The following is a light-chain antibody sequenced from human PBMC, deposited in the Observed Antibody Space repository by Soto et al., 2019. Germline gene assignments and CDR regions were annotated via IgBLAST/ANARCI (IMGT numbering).Light chain of an antibody. CDR3: QPYNNWPPIT. V-gene: IGKV3-15*01. J-gene: IGKJ5*01. CDR2: GAS. CDR1: QSVSSN. Sequence: EIVMTQSPATLSVSPGERATLSCRASQSVSSNLAWYQQKPGQAPRLLIYGASTRATGIPARFSGSGSGTGFTLTISSLQSKDFAVYYCQPYNNWPPITFGQGTRLEIK.